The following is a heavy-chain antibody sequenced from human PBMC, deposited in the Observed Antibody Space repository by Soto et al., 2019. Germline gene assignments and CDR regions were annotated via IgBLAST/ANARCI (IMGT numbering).Heavy chain of an antibody. Sequence: TLYLNXTVSGGSISSGGYYWSWIRQHPGKGLEWIGYIYYSGSTYYNPSLRSRVTISVDTSKNQFSLKLSSVTAADTAVYYCAGTYYHFWSGPRPHYYYYGMDVWGQGTTVTVSS. CDR1: GGSISSGGYY. D-gene: IGHD3-3*01. CDR3: AGTYYHFWSGPRPHYYYYGMDV. J-gene: IGHJ6*02. CDR2: IYYSGST. V-gene: IGHV4-31*02.